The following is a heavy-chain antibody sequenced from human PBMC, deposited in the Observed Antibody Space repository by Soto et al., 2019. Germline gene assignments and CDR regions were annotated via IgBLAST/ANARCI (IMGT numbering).Heavy chain of an antibody. J-gene: IGHJ4*02. CDR2: ISRSSSYI. CDR3: ALESYDSSAY. CDR1: GFTFSSYS. Sequence: EVQLVESGGGLVKPGGSLRLSCAASGFTFSSYSMNWVRQAPGKGLEWVSSISRSSSYIYSAGSGKGRFTNSRDNAKNSLYLQMNSLRAEDTAVYYCALESYDSSAYWGQGTLVTVSS. V-gene: IGHV3-21*01. D-gene: IGHD3-22*01.